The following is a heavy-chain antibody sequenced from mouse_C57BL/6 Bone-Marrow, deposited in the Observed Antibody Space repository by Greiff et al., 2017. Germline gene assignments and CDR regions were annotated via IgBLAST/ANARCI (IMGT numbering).Heavy chain of an antibody. CDR1: GYTFTSYD. CDR2: IYPRDGST. CDR3: ARLECDGSSGDWYFDV. D-gene: IGHD1-1*01. Sequence: QVQLQQPGAELVKPGASVKLSCKASGYTFTSYDINWVKQRPGQGLEWIGWIYPRDGSTKYNEKFKGKATLTVDTSSSTAYMELHSLTSEDSAVYFCARLECDGSSGDWYFDVWGTGTTVTVSS. J-gene: IGHJ1*03. V-gene: IGHV1-85*01.